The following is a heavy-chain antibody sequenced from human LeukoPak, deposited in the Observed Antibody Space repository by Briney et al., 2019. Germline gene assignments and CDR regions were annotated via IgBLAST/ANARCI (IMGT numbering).Heavy chain of an antibody. CDR2: ISSSSSTI. Sequence: GGSLRLSCAASGFTFSGYSMNWVRQAPGKGLEWVSYISSSSSTIYYADSVKGRFTISRDNAKNSLYLQMNSLRAEDTAVYYCARVLDFWSGYSSDYWGQGTLVTVSS. CDR3: ARVLDFWSGYSSDY. D-gene: IGHD3-3*01. J-gene: IGHJ4*02. CDR1: GFTFSGYS. V-gene: IGHV3-48*01.